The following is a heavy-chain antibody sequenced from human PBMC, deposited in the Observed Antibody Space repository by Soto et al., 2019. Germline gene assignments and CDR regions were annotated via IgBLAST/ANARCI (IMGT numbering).Heavy chain of an antibody. CDR2: SNHSGST. J-gene: IGHJ4*02. V-gene: IGHV4-34*01. D-gene: IGHD2-8*02. CDR3: ARDKITGLFAY. Sequence: QVQLQQWGAGLLKPSETLSLTCAVYGGSFSGYYWTWIRQPPGTGLEWIGESNHSGSTNYNPSLKSRVTISVDTSKNQFSRKLTSVTAADTAVYYCARDKITGLFAYWGQGTLVTVSS. CDR1: GGSFSGYY.